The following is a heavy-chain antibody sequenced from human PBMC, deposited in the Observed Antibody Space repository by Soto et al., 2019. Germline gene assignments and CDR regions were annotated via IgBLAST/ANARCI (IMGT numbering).Heavy chain of an antibody. CDR2: IYYSGST. J-gene: IGHJ5*02. V-gene: IGHV4-59*01. Sequence: QVQLQESGPGLVKPSETLSLTCTVSGGSISSYYWSWIRQPPGKGLEWIGYIYYSGSTNYNPSLKSRVTISVDTSKNQFSLKLSSVTAADTAVYYCARDPRWSGWFDPWGQGTLVTVSS. CDR1: GGSISSYY. CDR3: ARDPRWSGWFDP. D-gene: IGHD4-17*01.